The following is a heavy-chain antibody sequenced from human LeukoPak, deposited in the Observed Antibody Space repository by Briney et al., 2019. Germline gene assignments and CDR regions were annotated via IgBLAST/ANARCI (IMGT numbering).Heavy chain of an antibody. Sequence: PGGSLRLSCAASGFTFSSYAMRWVRQAPGKGLEWVSAISPSSSTFYADSVKGRFTISRDSSKNTLFLHMNTLRAEDTAIYYCAKDRTVGASYWYFDLWGRGTLVTVSS. CDR1: GFTFSSYA. V-gene: IGHV3-23*01. D-gene: IGHD1-26*01. J-gene: IGHJ2*01. CDR3: AKDRTVGASYWYFDL. CDR2: ISPSSST.